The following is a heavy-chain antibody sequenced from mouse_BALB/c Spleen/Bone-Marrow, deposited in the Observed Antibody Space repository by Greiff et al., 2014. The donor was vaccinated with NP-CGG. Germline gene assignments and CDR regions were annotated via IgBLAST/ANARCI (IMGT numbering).Heavy chain of an antibody. J-gene: IGHJ2*01. D-gene: IGHD2-4*01. Sequence: VKLVESGAELVKPGTSVKMSCKASGYTFTSYWMHWVKQRPGQGLEWIGDIYPGSDSTNYNEKFKSKATLTVDTSSSTAYMQLSSLISEDSAVYYCARRDDYDDYYFAYWGQGTTLTVSS. CDR1: GYTFTSYW. CDR2: IYPGSDST. V-gene: IGHV1-55*01. CDR3: ARRDDYDDYYFAY.